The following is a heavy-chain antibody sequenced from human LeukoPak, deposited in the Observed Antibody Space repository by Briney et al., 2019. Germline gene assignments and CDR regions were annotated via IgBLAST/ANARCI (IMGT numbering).Heavy chain of an antibody. D-gene: IGHD6-13*01. CDR1: GYSFTNYW. V-gene: IGHV5-51*01. CDR2: IYPGDSDT. J-gene: IGHJ4*02. Sequence: GESLKISCKGSGYSFTNYWIGWVRQMPGKGLEWMGIIYPGDSDTRYSPSLQGQVTISADKSSSTAYLQWSSLKASDTAMYYCARRGPVAAAGYYFDYWGQGTLVTVSS. CDR3: ARRGPVAAAGYYFDY.